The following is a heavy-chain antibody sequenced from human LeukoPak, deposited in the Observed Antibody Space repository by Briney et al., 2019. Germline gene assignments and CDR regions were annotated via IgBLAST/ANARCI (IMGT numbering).Heavy chain of an antibody. CDR2: INTNTGNP. V-gene: IGHV7-4-1*02. D-gene: IGHD6-13*01. J-gene: IGHJ4*02. CDR3: AAAGSNGFDY. Sequence: ASVKVSCKASGYTFTSYAINWVRQAPGQGLEYMGWINTNTGNPTFAQGFAGRFVFSLDTSVSTAYLQISSLKAEDTAVCYCAAAGSNGFDYWGQGTLVTVSS. CDR1: GYTFTSYA.